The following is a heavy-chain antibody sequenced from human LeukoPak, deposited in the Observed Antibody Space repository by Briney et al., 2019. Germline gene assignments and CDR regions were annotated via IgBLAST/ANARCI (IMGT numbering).Heavy chain of an antibody. Sequence: PGRSLRLSCAASGFTFTTYPMHWVRQSPGKGLEWVAVDGSGKYYTDSVKGRFTISRDNSRNTLYLQMNSLRAEDTAVYSCAREWADSYSSGSHYCFDYWGQGTLVTVSS. CDR2: DGSGK. CDR1: GFTFTTYP. CDR3: AREWADSYSSGSHYCFDY. D-gene: IGHD3-10*01. V-gene: IGHV3-30*04. J-gene: IGHJ4*02.